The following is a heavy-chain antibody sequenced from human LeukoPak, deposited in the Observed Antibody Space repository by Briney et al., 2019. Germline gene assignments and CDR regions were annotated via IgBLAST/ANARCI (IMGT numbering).Heavy chain of an antibody. CDR1: GGTFSSYA. CDR3: ARALAHGSGSYYY. V-gene: IGHV1-69*04. D-gene: IGHD3-10*01. J-gene: IGHJ4*02. CDR2: IIPIFGIA. Sequence: GASVKVSCKASGGTFSSYAISWVRQAPGQGLEWMGRIIPIFGIANYAQKFQGRVTITADKSTSTAYMELSSLRSEDTAVYYCARALAHGSGSYYYWGQGTLVTVSS.